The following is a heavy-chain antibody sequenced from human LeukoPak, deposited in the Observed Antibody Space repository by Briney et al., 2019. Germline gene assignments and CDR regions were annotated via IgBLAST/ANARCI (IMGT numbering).Heavy chain of an antibody. Sequence: GGSLRLSCAASGFTFSKYSTNWVRQAPGKGLEWVSSIGSTSHFRYYADSLKGRVTISRDNAKNSLYLQMSSLRVEDTAVYYCARSCDGDCYSDYWGQGTLVTVSS. CDR2: IGSTSHFR. CDR3: ARSCDGDCYSDY. J-gene: IGHJ4*02. D-gene: IGHD2-21*02. CDR1: GFTFSKYS. V-gene: IGHV3-21*01.